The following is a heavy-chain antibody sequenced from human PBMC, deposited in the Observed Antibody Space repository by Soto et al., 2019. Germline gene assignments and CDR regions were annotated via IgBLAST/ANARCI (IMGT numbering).Heavy chain of an antibody. J-gene: IGHJ4*02. CDR1: GFTFSNYW. D-gene: IGHD3-3*01. Sequence: EVQLVESGGGLVQPGGSLRISCAASGFTFSNYWIHWGRQVPGKGLMWVSRINGDGRTTNYADSVKGRFTLSRDNTKNTVYLQMNSVRPEDTAVYYCAREGIGTDGFFEYWGQGTLVTVSS. CDR2: INGDGRTT. V-gene: IGHV3-74*01. CDR3: AREGIGTDGFFEY.